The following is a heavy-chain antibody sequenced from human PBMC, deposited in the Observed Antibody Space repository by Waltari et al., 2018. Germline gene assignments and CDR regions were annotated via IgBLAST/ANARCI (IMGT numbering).Heavy chain of an antibody. Sequence: QVQLVESGGGVVQPGESLRLSCVASGFTFSNYGIPWVRPAPGKGVWVVSNRRYDGSNRYFSASVKGRFTVSRDNSNNALYLQMNSLRVDDTAVYFCAKGGEAAMVSWFDPWGQGTLVTVSS. CDR3: AKGGEAAMVSWFDP. D-gene: IGHD2-2*01. V-gene: IGHV3-30*02. CDR1: GFTFSNYG. J-gene: IGHJ5*02. CDR2: RRYDGSNR.